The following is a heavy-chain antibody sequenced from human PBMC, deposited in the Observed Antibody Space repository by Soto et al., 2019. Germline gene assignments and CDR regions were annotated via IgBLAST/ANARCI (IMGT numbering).Heavy chain of an antibody. CDR2: IYNSGGT. J-gene: IGHJ6*03. CDR3: ARQTXXXXXXXXXXXXXXXXXXXMXX. CDR1: GGSISSSSYY. V-gene: IGHV4-39*01. Sequence: PSETLSLTCTVSGGSISSSSYYWGWIRQPPGKGLEWIGSIYNSGGTYYNPSLKSRVTISVDTSKNQFSLKLSSVTAADKAVNYCARQTXXXXXXXXXXXXXXXXXXXMXXXGKG.